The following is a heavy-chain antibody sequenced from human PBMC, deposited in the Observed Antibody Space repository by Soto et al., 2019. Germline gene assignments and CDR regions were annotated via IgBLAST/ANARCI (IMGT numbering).Heavy chain of an antibody. D-gene: IGHD2-15*01. CDR3: AAENCSGGSCYSQRPYYFDY. V-gene: IGHV4-39*07. CDR1: GGSISSSSYY. Sequence: SETLSLTCTVSGGSISSSSYYWGWIRQPPGKGLEWIGSIYYSGSTNYNPSLKSRVTISVDTSKNQFSLKLSSVTAADTAVYYCAAENCSGGSCYSQRPYYFDYWGQGTLVTVSS. CDR2: IYYSGST. J-gene: IGHJ4*02.